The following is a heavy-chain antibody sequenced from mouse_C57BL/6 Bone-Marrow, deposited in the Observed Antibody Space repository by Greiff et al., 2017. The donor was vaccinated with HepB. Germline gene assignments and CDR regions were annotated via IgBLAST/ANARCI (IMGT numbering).Heavy chain of an antibody. CDR1: GFTFSSYA. J-gene: IGHJ4*01. V-gene: IGHV5-4*01. D-gene: IGHD2-1*01. CDR2: ISDGGSYT. CDR3: ARDNGNFYAMDY. Sequence: EVKLVESGGGLVKPGGSLKLSCAASGFTFSSYAMSWVRQTPEKRLEWVATISDGGSYTYYTDNVKGRFTISRDNAKNNLYLQMSHLKSEDTAMYYCARDNGNFYAMDYWGQGTSVTVSS.